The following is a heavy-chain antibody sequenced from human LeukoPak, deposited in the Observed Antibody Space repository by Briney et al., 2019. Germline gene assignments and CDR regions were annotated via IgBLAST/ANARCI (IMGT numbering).Heavy chain of an antibody. CDR2: INPNSGGT. V-gene: IGHV1-2*02. D-gene: IGHD3-10*01. CDR3: ARAWTRRITRGAFEI. CDR1: GYTFTGYC. Sequence: ASVKVSCKASGYTFTGYCMHWVRQAPGQGLEWMGWINPNSGGTNYAQKFQGRVTMTRDTSISTAYMELSRLRSDDTAVYYCARAWTRRITRGAFEIWGQGTMVTVSS. J-gene: IGHJ3*02.